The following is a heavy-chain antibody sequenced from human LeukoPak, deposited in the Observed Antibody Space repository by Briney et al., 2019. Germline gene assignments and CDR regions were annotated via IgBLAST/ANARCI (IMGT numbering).Heavy chain of an antibody. Sequence: SETLSLTCTVSGGSISSSSYYWGWIRQPPGKGLEWIGSIYYSGSTYYNPSLKSRVTMSVDKSKNQFSLKVTFVTVADTAVYYCAREAAAARGRFDYWGQGTLVTVSS. J-gene: IGHJ4*02. D-gene: IGHD6-13*01. CDR2: IYYSGST. V-gene: IGHV4-39*07. CDR1: GGSISSSSYY. CDR3: AREAAAARGRFDY.